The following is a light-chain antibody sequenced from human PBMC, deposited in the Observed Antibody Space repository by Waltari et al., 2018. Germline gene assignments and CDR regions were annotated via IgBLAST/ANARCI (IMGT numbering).Light chain of an antibody. CDR2: DVR. Sequence: QSALTQPASVSGSPGQSITISCTGTSRDVGGYTYVSWYQHHPGKVPKLIIFDVRKRPSGVSNRFSGSKSGNTASLTVSGLQTEDEADYYCSSFTTSSTVVFGGGTKLTVL. CDR1: SRDVGGYTY. V-gene: IGLV2-14*03. CDR3: SSFTTSSTVV. J-gene: IGLJ2*01.